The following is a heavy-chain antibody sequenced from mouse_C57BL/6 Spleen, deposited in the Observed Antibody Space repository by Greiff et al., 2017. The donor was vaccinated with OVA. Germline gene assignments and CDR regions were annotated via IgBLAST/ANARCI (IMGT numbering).Heavy chain of an antibody. Sequence: VQLQQPGAELVRPGSSVKLSCKASGYTFTSYWMDWVKQRPGQGLEWIGNIYPSDSETHYNQKFKDKATLTVDKSSSTAYMQLSSLTSEDSAVYYGARSKYDYDGAWFAYWGQGTLVTVSA. D-gene: IGHD2-4*01. CDR1: GYTFTSYW. V-gene: IGHV1-61*01. CDR2: IYPSDSET. CDR3: ARSKYDYDGAWFAY. J-gene: IGHJ3*01.